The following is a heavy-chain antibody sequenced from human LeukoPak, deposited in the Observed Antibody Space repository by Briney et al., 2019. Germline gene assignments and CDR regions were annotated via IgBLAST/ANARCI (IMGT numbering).Heavy chain of an antibody. D-gene: IGHD6-19*01. CDR3: ANFERTVAGPYNWFDP. J-gene: IGHJ5*02. CDR1: GFTFSSYA. Sequence: GESLRLSCAASGFTFSSYAMSWVRQAPGRGLEWVSGISDSGGTTYYADSVKGRFTIYRDNSKNTLYLLMNSLRAEDTAVYYCANFERTVAGPYNWFDPWGQGTLVTVSS. CDR2: ISDSGGTT. V-gene: IGHV3-23*01.